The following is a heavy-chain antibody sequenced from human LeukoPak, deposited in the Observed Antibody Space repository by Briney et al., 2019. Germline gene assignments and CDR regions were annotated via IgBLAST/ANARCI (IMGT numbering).Heavy chain of an antibody. V-gene: IGHV1-2*02. CDR3: ARSIVVVPAAILYYYYGMDV. CDR1: GYTFTGYY. D-gene: IGHD2-2*02. J-gene: IGHJ6*02. Sequence: ASVKVSCKASGYTFTGYYMHWMRQAPGQGLEWMGWIDPNSGGTNYAQKFQGRVTMTRDTSISTAYMELSRLRSDDTAVYYCARSIVVVPAAILYYYYGMDVWGQGTTVTVSS. CDR2: IDPNSGGT.